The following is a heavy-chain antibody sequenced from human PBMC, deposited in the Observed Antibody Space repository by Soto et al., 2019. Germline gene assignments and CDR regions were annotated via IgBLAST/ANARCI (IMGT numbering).Heavy chain of an antibody. V-gene: IGHV1-46*01. CDR3: ARDCSGGSCRPRYYYYGMDV. Sequence: ASVKVSCKASGYTFTSYYMHWVRQAPGQVLEWMGIINPSGGSTSYAQKFKGRVTMTRDTSTSTVYMELSSLRSEDTAVYYCARDCSGGSCRPRYYYYGMDVWGQGTTVTVSS. J-gene: IGHJ6*02. CDR1: GYTFTSYY. CDR2: INPSGGST. D-gene: IGHD2-15*01.